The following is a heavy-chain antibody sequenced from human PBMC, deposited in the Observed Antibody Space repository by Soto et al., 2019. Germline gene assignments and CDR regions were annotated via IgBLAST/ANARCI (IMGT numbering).Heavy chain of an antibody. J-gene: IGHJ4*02. D-gene: IGHD6-13*01. Sequence: GGSLRLSCAASGFTFSSYGMHWVRQAPGKGLEWVAVISYDGSNKYYTDSVKGRFTISRDNSKNTLYLQMNSLRAEDTAVYYCAKNLEPRIAAAASDYWGQGILVTVSS. CDR3: AKNLEPRIAAAASDY. CDR1: GFTFSSYG. V-gene: IGHV3-30*18. CDR2: ISYDGSNK.